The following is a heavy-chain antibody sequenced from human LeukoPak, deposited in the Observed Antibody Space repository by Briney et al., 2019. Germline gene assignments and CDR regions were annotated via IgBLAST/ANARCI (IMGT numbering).Heavy chain of an antibody. CDR1: GFTFSSYS. CDR2: ISSSSSTI. V-gene: IGHV3-48*02. CDR3: ARGQNVLLWFGELLGPNWFDP. Sequence: PGGSLRLSCAASGFTFSSYSMNWVRQAPGKGLEWVSYISSSSSTIYYADSVKGRFTISRDNAKNSQYLQMNSLRDEDTAVYYCARGQNVLLWFGELLGPNWFDPWGQGTLVTVSS. D-gene: IGHD3-10*01. J-gene: IGHJ5*02.